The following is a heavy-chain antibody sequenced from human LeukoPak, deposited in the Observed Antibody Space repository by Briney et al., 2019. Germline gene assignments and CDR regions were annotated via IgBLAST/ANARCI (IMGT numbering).Heavy chain of an antibody. CDR1: GYRFTTSW. CDR3: ARLSSGPSYGTTYFDN. D-gene: IGHD5-18*01. J-gene: IGHJ4*02. CDR2: IYPGDSDT. V-gene: IGHV5-51*01. Sequence: GGSLKIPWQGPGYRFTTSWDAWVRQIPGKGLEGMGIIYPGDSDTSYGPSFQGQVTISADNSVTSPYLQWSSLKASDTAMFYCARLSSGPSYGTTYFDNWGQGTLVTVSS.